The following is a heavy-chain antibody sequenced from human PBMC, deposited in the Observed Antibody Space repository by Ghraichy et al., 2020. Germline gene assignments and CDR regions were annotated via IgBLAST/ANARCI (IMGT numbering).Heavy chain of an antibody. CDR3: ARDHIISAAGSDY. D-gene: IGHD6-13*01. Sequence: GGSLRLSCAASGFTFSDYWMSWVRQAPGKGLEWVANIKQDGSGKYYVDSVKGRFTISRDNTKNSLYLQMNSLRVEDTAVYYCARDHIISAAGSDYWGQGTLVTVSS. V-gene: IGHV3-7*03. J-gene: IGHJ4*02. CDR2: IKQDGSGK. CDR1: GFTFSDYW.